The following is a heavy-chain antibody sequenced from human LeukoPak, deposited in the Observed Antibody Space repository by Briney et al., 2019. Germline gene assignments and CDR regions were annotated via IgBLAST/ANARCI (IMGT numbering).Heavy chain of an antibody. D-gene: IGHD3-10*01. Sequence: PSETLSLTCTVSGGSISSGSCYWSWIRQPAGKGLEWIGRIYTSGSTNYNPSLKSRVTISVDTSKNQFSLKLSSVTAADTAVYYCARGGSGSYSTFLRYYYMDVWGKGTTVTISS. V-gene: IGHV4-61*02. J-gene: IGHJ6*03. CDR2: IYTSGST. CDR1: GGSISSGSCY. CDR3: ARGGSGSYSTFLRYYYMDV.